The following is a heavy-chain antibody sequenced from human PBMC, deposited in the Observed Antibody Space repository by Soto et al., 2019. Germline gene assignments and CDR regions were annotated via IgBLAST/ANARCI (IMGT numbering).Heavy chain of an antibody. CDR1: GGSISSGDYY. J-gene: IGHJ4*02. CDR3: AREPIYDSSGYYPTHFDY. CDR2: IYYSGST. D-gene: IGHD3-22*01. V-gene: IGHV4-30-4*01. Sequence: SETLSLTCTVSGGSISSGDYYWSWIRQPPGKGLEWIGYIYYSGSTYYNPSLKSRVTISVDTSKNQFSLKLSSVTAADTAVYYCAREPIYDSSGYYPTHFDYWGQGTLVTVSS.